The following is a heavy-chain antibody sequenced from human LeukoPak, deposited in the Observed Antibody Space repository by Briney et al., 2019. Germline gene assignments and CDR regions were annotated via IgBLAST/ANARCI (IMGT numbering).Heavy chain of an antibody. CDR2: ISRSSDAI. V-gene: IGHV3-48*01. CDR1: GFNPSAYS. CDR3: ARGDSDHYITLDY. Sequence: GGSLRLSCAASGFNPSAYSMNWVRQAPGEGLGWGSYISRSSDAIYDADSVKGRFTISRDNAKNLLFLQMNSLGVEDTALYYCARGDSDHYITLDYWGQGTLVTVSS. D-gene: IGHD4-17*01. J-gene: IGHJ4*02.